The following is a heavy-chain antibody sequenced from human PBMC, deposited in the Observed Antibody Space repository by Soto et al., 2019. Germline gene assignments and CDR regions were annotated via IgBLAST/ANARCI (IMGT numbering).Heavy chain of an antibody. CDR3: ARSRYCISTSCYAIYYFDY. V-gene: IGHV4-34*01. D-gene: IGHD2-2*01. CDR2: INHSGST. Sequence: PSETLSLTCAVYGGSFSGYYWTWIRQPPGTGLEWIGEINHSGSTNYNPSLKSRVTISVDTSKNQFSLKLTSVTAADTAVYYCARSRYCISTSCYAIYYFDYWGQGTLVTVSS. J-gene: IGHJ4*02. CDR1: GGSFSGYY.